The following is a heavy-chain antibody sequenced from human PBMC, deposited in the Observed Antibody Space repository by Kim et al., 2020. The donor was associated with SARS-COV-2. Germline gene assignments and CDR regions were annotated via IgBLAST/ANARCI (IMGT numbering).Heavy chain of an antibody. J-gene: IGHJ4*02. Sequence: SETLSLTCTVSGGSISSSSYYWGWIRQPPGKGLEWIGSIYYSGSTYYNPSLKSRVTISVDTSKNQFSLKLSSVTAADTAVYYCARVRAYCGGDCYPANFDYWGQGTLVTVSS. CDR2: IYYSGST. V-gene: IGHV4-39*07. D-gene: IGHD2-21*02. CDR1: GGSISSSSYY. CDR3: ARVRAYCGGDCYPANFDY.